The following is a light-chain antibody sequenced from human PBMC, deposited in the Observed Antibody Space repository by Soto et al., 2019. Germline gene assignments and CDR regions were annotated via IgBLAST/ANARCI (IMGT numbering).Light chain of an antibody. CDR1: QSISSW. CDR3: QHYNRYST. CDR2: KAS. J-gene: IGKJ1*01. Sequence: DIQMTQSPSTLSASVGDRVTITCRASQSISSWLAWYQQTPGKAPKLLIYKASSLQSGVPSRFSGSGSGTEFTLTISSLQPDDFATYYCQHYNRYSTFGQGTKVEVK. V-gene: IGKV1-5*03.